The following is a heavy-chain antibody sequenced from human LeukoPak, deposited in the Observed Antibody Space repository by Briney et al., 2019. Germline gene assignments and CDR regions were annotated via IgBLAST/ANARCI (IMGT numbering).Heavy chain of an antibody. D-gene: IGHD3-10*01. CDR2: IYPADSDT. V-gene: IGHV5-51*01. Sequence: GESLKISCQVSGYIFTNYWIGWVRQMPGKGLESMGIIYPADSDTTYSPSFEGQVTISADKSIDTVYLPWSSLKASDTATYYCASQSRDGSKALGYYFYSWGQGTLVTVSS. CDR3: ASQSRDGSKALGYYFYS. CDR1: GYIFTNYW. J-gene: IGHJ4*02.